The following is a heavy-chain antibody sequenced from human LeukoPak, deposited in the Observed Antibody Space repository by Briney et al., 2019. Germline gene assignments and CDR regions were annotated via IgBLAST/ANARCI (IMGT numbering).Heavy chain of an antibody. CDR1: GYTFTSYG. V-gene: IGHV1-18*01. J-gene: IGHJ4*02. CDR3: ARIPQYCSSTSCFYFDY. D-gene: IGHD2-2*01. CDR2: ISAYNGNT. Sequence: VSVKVSCKASGYTFTSYGISWVRQAPGQGLEWMGWISAYNGNTNYAQKLQGRVTMTTDTSTSTAYMELRSLRSDDTAVYYCARIPQYCSSTSCFYFDYWGQGTLVTVSS.